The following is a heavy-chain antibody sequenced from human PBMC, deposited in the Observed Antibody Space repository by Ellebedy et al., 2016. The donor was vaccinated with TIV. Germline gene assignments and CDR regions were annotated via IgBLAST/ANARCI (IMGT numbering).Heavy chain of an antibody. V-gene: IGHV3-30-3*01. J-gene: IGHJ4*02. Sequence: GGSLRLXXAASGFTFSSYAMHWVRQAPGKGLEWVAVISYDGSNKYYADSVKGRFTISRDNSKNTLYLQMNSLRAEDTAVYYCASDQVRYSSSWLNFDYWGQGTLVTVSS. CDR3: ASDQVRYSSSWLNFDY. CDR2: ISYDGSNK. CDR1: GFTFSSYA. D-gene: IGHD6-13*01.